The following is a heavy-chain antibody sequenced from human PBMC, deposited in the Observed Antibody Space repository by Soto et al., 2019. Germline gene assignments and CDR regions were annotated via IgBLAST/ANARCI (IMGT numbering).Heavy chain of an antibody. CDR2: VYYSGKT. V-gene: IGHV4-59*12. CDR3: ARGARFGDRRYMDV. CDR1: GGSISSFY. Sequence: SETLSLTCTVSGGSISSFYWFWIRQSPGRGLEWIGYVYYSGKTNYNPSLESRVTISVDTSENQFSLKLNSVTAADTAVYYCARGARFGDRRYMDVWGRGTTVTVSS. D-gene: IGHD3-10*01. J-gene: IGHJ6*03.